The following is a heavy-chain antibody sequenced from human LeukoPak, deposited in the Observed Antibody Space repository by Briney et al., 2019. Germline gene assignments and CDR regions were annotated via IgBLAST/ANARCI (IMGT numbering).Heavy chain of an antibody. D-gene: IGHD5-12*01. CDR1: GFTFSNYG. J-gene: IGHJ4*02. CDR2: IWSDGSNK. CDR3: ARWGYSGGLDY. V-gene: IGHV3-33*01. Sequence: GRSLRLSCAASGFTFSNYGMHWVRQAPGKGLEWVAVIWSDGSNKYYADSVRGRFTISRDNSKNTLYLQMNSLRAEDTAVYYCARWGYSGGLDYWGQGTLVTVSS.